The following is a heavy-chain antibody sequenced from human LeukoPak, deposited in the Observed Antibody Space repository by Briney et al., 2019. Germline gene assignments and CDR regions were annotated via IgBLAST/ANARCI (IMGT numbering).Heavy chain of an antibody. CDR1: GFTFSSYS. D-gene: IGHD3-22*01. J-gene: IGHJ4*02. CDR2: ISSSSSYI. CDR3: ARDRDYYDSSGYPDY. V-gene: IGHV3-21*01. Sequence: GGSLRLSRAASGFTFSSYSMNWVRQAPGKGLEWVSSISSSSSYIYYADSVKGRFTISRDNAKNSLYLQMNSLRAEDTAVYYCARDRDYYDSSGYPDYWGQGTLVTVSS.